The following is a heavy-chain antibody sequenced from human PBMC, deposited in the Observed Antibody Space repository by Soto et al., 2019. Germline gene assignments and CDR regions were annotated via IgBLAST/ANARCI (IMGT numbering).Heavy chain of an antibody. V-gene: IGHV1-69*13. CDR2: IIPIFGTA. Sequence: GASVKVSCKASGGTFSSYAISWVRQAPGQGLEWMGGIIPIFGTANYAQKFQGRVTITADESTSTAYMELSSLRSEDTAVYYCVRGGGDYYDSSGYFGLFQHWGQGTLVTVSS. CDR1: GGTFSSYA. D-gene: IGHD3-22*01. J-gene: IGHJ1*01. CDR3: VRGGGDYYDSSGYFGLFQH.